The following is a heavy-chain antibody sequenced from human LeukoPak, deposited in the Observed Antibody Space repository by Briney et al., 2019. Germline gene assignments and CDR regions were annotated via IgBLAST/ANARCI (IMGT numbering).Heavy chain of an antibody. D-gene: IGHD3-16*01. V-gene: IGHV4-38-2*02. CDR2: LSYEGKT. CDR3: VREGGVPGIDP. J-gene: IGHJ5*02. CDR1: GYSITRGFS. Sequence: SETLSLTCLVSGYSITRGFSWGWIRQAPGKGLEGSAALSYEGKTDYKSTLQGRPTLSSHTPKHEFSLRLTSVPATHTPVYYCVREGGVPGIDPWGQGTLVTVSS.